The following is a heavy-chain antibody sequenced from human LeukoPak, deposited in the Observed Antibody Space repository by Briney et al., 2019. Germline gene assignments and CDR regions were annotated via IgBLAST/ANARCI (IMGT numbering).Heavy chain of an antibody. CDR2: IYYSGST. D-gene: IGHD2-21*01. CDR1: GGSISSGGYY. Sequence: SETLSLTCTVSGGSISSGGYYWSWIRQHPGKGLEWIGYIYYSGSTYCDAPPESRVTMSVDTSKNHFSLKLRSVTAADMAVYYCARHVNSLGAFDVWGQGTKVTVSS. J-gene: IGHJ3*01. CDR3: ARHVNSLGAFDV. V-gene: IGHV4-31*03.